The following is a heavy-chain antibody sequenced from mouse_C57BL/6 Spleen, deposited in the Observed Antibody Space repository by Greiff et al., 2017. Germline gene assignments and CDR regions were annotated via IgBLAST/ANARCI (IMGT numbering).Heavy chain of an antibody. D-gene: IGHD1-1*01. CDR2: IYPGSGST. CDR3: ARGGIYYYGSSHYFDY. Sequence: QVQLQQPGAELVKPGASVQMSCKASGYTFTSYWITWVKQRPGQGLEWIGDIYPGSGSTNYNEKFKSKATLTVDTSSSTAYMQLSSLTSEDSAVYYCARGGIYYYGSSHYFDYWGQGTTLTVSS. CDR1: GYTFTSYW. J-gene: IGHJ2*01. V-gene: IGHV1-55*01.